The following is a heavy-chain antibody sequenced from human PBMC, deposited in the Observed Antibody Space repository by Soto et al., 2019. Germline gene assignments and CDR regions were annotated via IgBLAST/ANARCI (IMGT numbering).Heavy chain of an antibody. J-gene: IGHJ4*02. V-gene: IGHV4-30-4*01. Sequence: PSETLSLTCTVSGGSVSSGDYYWSWIRQPPGKGLEWIGYIYYSGSTYYNPSLKSRVTISVDTSKNQFSLKLSSVTAADTAVYYCARVRGGTPGHDYWGQGTLVTVSS. D-gene: IGHD3-10*01. CDR2: IYYSGST. CDR1: GGSVSSGDYY. CDR3: ARVRGGTPGHDY.